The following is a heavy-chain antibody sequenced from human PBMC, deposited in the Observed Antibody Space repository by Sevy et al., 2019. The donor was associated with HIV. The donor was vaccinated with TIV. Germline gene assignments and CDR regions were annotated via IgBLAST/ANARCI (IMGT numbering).Heavy chain of an antibody. CDR2: INPKSGDS. CDR1: GYTFTGQY. D-gene: IGHD5-12*01. V-gene: IGHV1-2*02. CDR3: ARDLRVRGYSYGSFDY. Sequence: ASVKVSCKASGYTFTGQYIHWVRQAPGQGLEWMGWINPKSGDSNYAQGFQGRVTMTRDTSINTAYMELSGLTSDDTAVYYCARDLRVRGYSYGSFDYWGQGTLVTVSS. J-gene: IGHJ4*02.